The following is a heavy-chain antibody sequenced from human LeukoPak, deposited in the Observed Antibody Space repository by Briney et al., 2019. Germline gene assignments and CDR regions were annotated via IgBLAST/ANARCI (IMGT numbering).Heavy chain of an antibody. D-gene: IGHD4-11*01. J-gene: IGHJ6*03. CDR3: ARGRGAVSLTTYYYMDV. V-gene: IGHV7-4-1*02. CDR1: GYTFTNYA. CDR2: INTNTGNP. Sequence: ASVKVSCKASGYTFTNYAVNWVRQAPGQGLEWMGRINTNTGNPTYAQGFTGRFVFSLDTSVSTAYLQISSLKAEDTAVYYCARGRGAVSLTTYYYMDVWGKGTTVTVSS.